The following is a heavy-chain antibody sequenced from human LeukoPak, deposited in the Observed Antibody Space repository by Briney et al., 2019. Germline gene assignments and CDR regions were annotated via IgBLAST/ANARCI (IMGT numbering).Heavy chain of an antibody. CDR2: ISWNSDSV. D-gene: IGHD3-16*01. Sequence: GGSLRLSCAASGFTFDDYGMHWVRQAPGKGLGWVSGISWNSDSVGYADSVKGRFTISRDNAENSLYLQMNSLRAEDTAFYYCARAGGSRYYYAMDVWGQGTTVTVSS. CDR1: GFTFDDYG. CDR3: ARAGGSRYYYAMDV. V-gene: IGHV3-9*01. J-gene: IGHJ6*02.